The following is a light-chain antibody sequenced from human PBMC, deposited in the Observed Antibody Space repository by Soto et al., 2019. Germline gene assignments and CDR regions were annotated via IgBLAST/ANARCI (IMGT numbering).Light chain of an antibody. CDR2: EVS. V-gene: IGLV2-14*01. J-gene: IGLJ1*01. CDR3: GSYTSTETPLV. Sequence: QSVLAQPSSVSGSPGQSITISCTGTSTDVGGYNYVSWYQHHPGKGPKLIIYEVSNRPSGVSDRFSGSKSGNKASLIISNLEAEDESDYYCGSYTSTETPLVFGTGTKVTVL. CDR1: STDVGGYNY.